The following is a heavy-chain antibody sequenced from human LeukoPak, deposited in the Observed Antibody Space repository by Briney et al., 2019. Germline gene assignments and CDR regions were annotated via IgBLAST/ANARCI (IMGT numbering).Heavy chain of an antibody. CDR3: ASRMVRGYYYYGMDV. V-gene: IGHV4-34*01. J-gene: IGHJ6*02. Sequence: SETLSLTCAVYGGSFSGYYWSWIRHPPGKGLEWIGEINHSGSTNYNPSLKSRVTISVDTSKNQFSLKLSSVTAADTAVYYCASRMVRGYYYYGMDVWGQGTTVTVSS. D-gene: IGHD3-10*01. CDR2: INHSGST. CDR1: GGSFSGYY.